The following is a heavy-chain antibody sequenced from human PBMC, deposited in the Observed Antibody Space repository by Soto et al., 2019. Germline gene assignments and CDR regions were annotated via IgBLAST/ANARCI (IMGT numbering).Heavy chain of an antibody. CDR2: MFFRGNT. CDR3: AGHVREFSGPGSYDFFDY. J-gene: IGHJ4*02. D-gene: IGHD3-10*01. V-gene: IGHV4-39*01. CDR1: GDSISGDTYF. Sequence: PSETLSLTCTVSGDSISGDTYFWGWIRQPPGKGLEWIGNMFFRGNTYYNPSLKSRVSVVVDTSKNQFSLRLSSMTAADTAVYYCAGHVREFSGPGSYDFFDYWGQGILVTVSS.